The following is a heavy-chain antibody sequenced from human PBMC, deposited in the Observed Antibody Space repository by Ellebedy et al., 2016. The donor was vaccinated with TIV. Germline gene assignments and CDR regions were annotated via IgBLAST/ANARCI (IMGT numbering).Heavy chain of an antibody. V-gene: IGHV3-53*01. Sequence: GESLKISCAASGFTVSYTYMSWVRQAPGKGLEWVSVIHTGGDTYYADSVKGRFTISRDSSKNKLFLQMNSLRAEDTAMYYCARRITGTYGDDAFDIWGQGTMVTVSS. J-gene: IGHJ3*02. CDR2: IHTGGDT. CDR3: ARRITGTYGDDAFDI. D-gene: IGHD1-20*01. CDR1: GFTVSYTY.